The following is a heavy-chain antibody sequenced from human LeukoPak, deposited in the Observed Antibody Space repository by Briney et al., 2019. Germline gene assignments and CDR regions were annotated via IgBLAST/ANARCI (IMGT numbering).Heavy chain of an antibody. CDR3: ARVYSRRSSGYYYADY. D-gene: IGHD3-22*01. CDR2: MNPNSGNT. V-gene: IGHV1-8*01. CDR1: GYTFTSYD. J-gene: IGHJ4*02. Sequence: EASVKVSCKASGYTFTSYDINWVRQATGQGLEWMRWMNPNSGNTGYAQKFQGRVTMTRNTSINTAYMELSSLRSEDTAVYYCARVYSRRSSGYYYADYWGQGTLVTVSS.